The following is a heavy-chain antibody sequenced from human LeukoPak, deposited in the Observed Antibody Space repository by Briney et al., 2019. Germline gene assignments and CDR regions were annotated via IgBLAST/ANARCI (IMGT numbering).Heavy chain of an antibody. CDR2: ISAYNGNT. V-gene: IGHV1-18*01. CDR3: AREFTPLEWLLSGLPGLSYFDY. Sequence: ASVKVSCKASGYTFTSYDISWVRQAPGQGLEWMGWISAYNGNTNYAQKLQGRVTMTTDTSTSTAYMELRSLRSDDTAVYYCAREFTPLEWLLSGLPGLSYFDYWGQGTLVTVSS. D-gene: IGHD3-3*01. CDR1: GYTFTSYD. J-gene: IGHJ4*02.